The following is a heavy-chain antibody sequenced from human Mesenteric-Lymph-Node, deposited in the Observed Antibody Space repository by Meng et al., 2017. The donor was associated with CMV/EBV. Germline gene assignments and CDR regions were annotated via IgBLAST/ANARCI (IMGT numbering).Heavy chain of an antibody. CDR3: AKAGGWSYYFDY. CDR2: IRNDGSLR. V-gene: IGHV3-30*02. CDR1: GFTFSNND. J-gene: IGHJ4*02. D-gene: IGHD1-26*01. Sequence: GESLKISCAASGFTFSNNDMHWVRQAPGKGLEWVAFIRNDGSLRYFADSVRGRFILSRDNSQNTLYLQMNSLRGEDTAVYYCAKAGGWSYYFDYWGQGTLVTVSS.